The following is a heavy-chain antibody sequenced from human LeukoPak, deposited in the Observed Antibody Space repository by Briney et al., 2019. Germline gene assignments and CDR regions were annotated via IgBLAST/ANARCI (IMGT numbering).Heavy chain of an antibody. J-gene: IGHJ6*02. CDR2: IIPIFGTA. CDR3: ARDVSYGMDV. D-gene: IGHD5/OR15-5a*01. Sequence: SVKVSCKASGGTFSSYAISWVRQAHGQGLEWMGGIIPIFGTANYAQKFQGRVTITADESTSTAYMELSSLRSEDTAVYYCARDVSYGMDVWGQGTTVTVSS. V-gene: IGHV1-69*13. CDR1: GGTFSSYA.